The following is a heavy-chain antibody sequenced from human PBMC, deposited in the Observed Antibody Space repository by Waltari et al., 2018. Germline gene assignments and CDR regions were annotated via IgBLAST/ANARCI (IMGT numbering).Heavy chain of an antibody. CDR2: IKGDGSFT. CDR3: VRDASWNIDY. D-gene: IGHD1-1*01. CDR1: GFIFSSYW. Sequence: VQLVESGGGLVQPGGSLRLSCAASGFIFSSYWMHWVRQVPGKGLVWMSRIKGDGSFTDYADSVRGRFTISRDNAKTTLYLQMNSLGAEDTAVYFCVRDASWNIDYWGQGTLVTVSS. J-gene: IGHJ4*02. V-gene: IGHV3-74*01.